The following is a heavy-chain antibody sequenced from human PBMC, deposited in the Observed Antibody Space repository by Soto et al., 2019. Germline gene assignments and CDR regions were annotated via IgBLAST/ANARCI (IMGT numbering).Heavy chain of an antibody. CDR2: IYPGDSDT. J-gene: IGHJ3*02. V-gene: IGHV5-51*01. Sequence: GESLKISCKGSGYSFTNYWIGWVRQMPGKGLEWMGIIYPGDSDTRYRPSFQGQVTISADKSISTAYLQWSSLKASDTAMYYYAXPSRILLWSDGFDIWGQGTMVTVSS. CDR3: AXPSRILLWSDGFDI. D-gene: IGHD5-18*01. CDR1: GYSFTNYW.